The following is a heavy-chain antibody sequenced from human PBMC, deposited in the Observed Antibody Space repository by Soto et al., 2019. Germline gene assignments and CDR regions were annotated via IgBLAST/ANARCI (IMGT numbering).Heavy chain of an antibody. D-gene: IGHD6-13*01. J-gene: IGHJ4*02. CDR1: GGSISGYY. CDR3: ARHTSSWFDY. V-gene: IGHV4-59*08. Sequence: SETLSLTCTVSGGSISGYYWSWIRQPPGKGLEWIAYIYYSGSTKYNPSLKSRVTISVDTSKNQFSLKLNSVTAADTAVYYCARHTSSWFDYWGQGTLVTVSS. CDR2: IYYSGST.